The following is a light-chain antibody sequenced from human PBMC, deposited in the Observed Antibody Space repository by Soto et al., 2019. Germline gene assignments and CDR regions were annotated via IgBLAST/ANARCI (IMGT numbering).Light chain of an antibody. V-gene: IGKV3-20*01. CDR3: HQYDSWT. J-gene: IGKJ1*01. CDR2: GAS. CDR1: QSFNSIY. Sequence: EIVLPQSPGTLSLSPGERATLSCRASQSFNSIYLAWYQQKPGQAPRLLIYGASSRATGIPDRFSDSGSGTDFTLTISRLEPEDFAVYYCHQYDSWTFGQGTKVDI.